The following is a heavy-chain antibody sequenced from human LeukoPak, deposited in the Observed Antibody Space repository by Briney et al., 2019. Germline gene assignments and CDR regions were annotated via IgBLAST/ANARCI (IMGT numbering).Heavy chain of an antibody. CDR3: ARLIHDYGGSSVRNY. CDR1: GGSISSYY. J-gene: IGHJ4*02. D-gene: IGHD4-23*01. Sequence: PSETLSLTCTVSGGSISSYYWSWIRQPPGKGLEWIGYIYYSGSTNYNPSLKSRVTISVDTSKNQFSLKLSSVTAADTAVYYCARLIHDYGGSSVRNYWGQGTLVTVSS. CDR2: IYYSGST. V-gene: IGHV4-59*01.